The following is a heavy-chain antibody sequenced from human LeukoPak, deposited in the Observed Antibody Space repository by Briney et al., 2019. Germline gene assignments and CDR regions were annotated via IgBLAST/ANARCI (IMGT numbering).Heavy chain of an antibody. J-gene: IGHJ4*02. V-gene: IGHV7-4-1*02. CDR3: ARMTIGGNSPHVPDY. CDR2: INTNTGNP. D-gene: IGHD4-23*01. Sequence: ASVKVSCKASGYTFTSYAMNWVRQAPGQGLEWMGWINTNTGNPTYAQGFTGRFVFSLDTSVSTAYLQISSLKAEDTAVYYCARMTIGGNSPHVPDYWGQGTLVTVSS. CDR1: GYTFTSYA.